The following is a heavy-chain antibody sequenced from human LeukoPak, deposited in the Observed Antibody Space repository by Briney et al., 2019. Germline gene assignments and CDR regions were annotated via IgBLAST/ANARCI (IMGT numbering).Heavy chain of an antibody. J-gene: IGHJ4*02. D-gene: IGHD1-26*01. V-gene: IGHV3-7*01. CDR3: ARDKVVGATHFDY. CDR2: IKQDGGGI. Sequence: GGSLRLSCAASGFTFSSYWMSWVRQAPGKGLEWVANIKQDGGGIYYVDSVKGRFTISRDNAKNSLSLQMNSLRAEDTAVYYCARDKVVGATHFDYWGQGTLVTVSS. CDR1: GFTFSSYW.